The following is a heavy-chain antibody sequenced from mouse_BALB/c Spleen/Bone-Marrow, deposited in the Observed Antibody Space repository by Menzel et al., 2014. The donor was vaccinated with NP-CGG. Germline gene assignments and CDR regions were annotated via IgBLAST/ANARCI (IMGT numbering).Heavy chain of an antibody. Sequence: EVHLVESGGGLVQPGGSLKLSCAASGFTFSSYTMSWVRQTPEKRLEWVAYISNGGGCTYYPDTVKGRFTISRDNAKNTLYLQMSSLKSEDTAMYYCARQIYFPYFDYWGQGTTLTVSS. J-gene: IGHJ2*01. V-gene: IGHV5-12-2*01. CDR1: GFTFSSYT. CDR2: ISNGGGCT. CDR3: ARQIYFPYFDY. D-gene: IGHD2-1*01.